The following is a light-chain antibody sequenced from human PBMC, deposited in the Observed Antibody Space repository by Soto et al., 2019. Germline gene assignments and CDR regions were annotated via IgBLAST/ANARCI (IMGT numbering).Light chain of an antibody. CDR3: QHYNNWPPWT. J-gene: IGKJ1*01. CDR1: QSVSSN. Sequence: EIVMTQSPVTLSVSPGERATLSCRASQSVSSNLAWYQQKPGQAPRLHIYGASTRATGVPARFSGSGSGTEFTLTISSLQSEDFAVYYCQHYNNWPPWTFGQGTKVEIK. CDR2: GAS. V-gene: IGKV3-15*01.